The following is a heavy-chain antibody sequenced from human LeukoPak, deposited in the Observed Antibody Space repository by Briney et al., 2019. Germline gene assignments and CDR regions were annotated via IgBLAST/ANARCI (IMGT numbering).Heavy chain of an antibody. Sequence: SVKVSCKASGGTFSSYAISWVRQAPGQGLEWMGRIIPILGIANYAQKFQGRVTITADKSTSTVYMELSSLRSEDTAVYYCARSNTGPFDYWGQGTLVTVSS. V-gene: IGHV1-69*04. D-gene: IGHD1-14*01. CDR1: GGTFSSYA. CDR2: IIPILGIA. J-gene: IGHJ4*02. CDR3: ARSNTGPFDY.